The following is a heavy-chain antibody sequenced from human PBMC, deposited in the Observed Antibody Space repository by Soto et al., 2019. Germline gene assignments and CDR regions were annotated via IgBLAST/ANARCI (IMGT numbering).Heavy chain of an antibody. Sequence: SVKVSCKAPADTFTSYYIHWVRQAPGQGLEWMGGIIPIFGTANYAQKFQGRVTITADESTSTAYMELSSLRSEDTAVYYCARDIWGPWVVVTATLNYGMDVWGQGTTVTVSS. CDR1: ADTFTSYY. CDR3: ARDIWGPWVVVTATLNYGMDV. V-gene: IGHV1-69*13. J-gene: IGHJ6*02. CDR2: IIPIFGTA. D-gene: IGHD2-21*02.